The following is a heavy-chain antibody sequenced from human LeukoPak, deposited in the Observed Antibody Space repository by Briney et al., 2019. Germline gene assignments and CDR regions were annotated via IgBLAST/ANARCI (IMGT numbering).Heavy chain of an antibody. CDR1: GGSISSYY. Sequence: SETLSLTCTVSGGSISSYYWSWIRQPAGEGLEWVGRIYTSGSTNYNPSLKSRVTMSVDTSKNQFSLKLNSVTAADTAVYYCARVMVRGVIRWFDPWGQGTLVTVSS. CDR3: ARVMVRGVIRWFDP. J-gene: IGHJ5*02. V-gene: IGHV4-4*07. CDR2: IYTSGST. D-gene: IGHD3-10*01.